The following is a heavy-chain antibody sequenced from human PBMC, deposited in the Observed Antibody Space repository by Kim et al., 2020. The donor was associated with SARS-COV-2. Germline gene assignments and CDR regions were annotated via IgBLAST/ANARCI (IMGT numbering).Heavy chain of an antibody. CDR2: IYRNGTT. V-gene: IGHV3-53*01. CDR1: EFSVSTKT. J-gene: IGHJ4*02. Sequence: GGSLRLSCAASEFSVSTKTMTWVRQAPGKGLEWVSIIYRNGTTYYADSVKGRFTTSRDTSKNTLYLQMDNLRADDMAVYYCAGDNYNNYWYKYWGQGTLVTVSA. D-gene: IGHD1-20*01. CDR3: AGDNYNNYWYKY.